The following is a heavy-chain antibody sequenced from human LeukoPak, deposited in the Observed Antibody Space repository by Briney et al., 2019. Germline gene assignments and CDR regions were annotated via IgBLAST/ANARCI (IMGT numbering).Heavy chain of an antibody. Sequence: SETLSLTCTVSGGSISGYFWTWIRHPAAKELEWIGRGYTSGTTYYNPSLESRVTISLYTFNHQFSLRVTSVTAADTAIYYCARGTEKTRISGYYSFDHWGRGLLVTVSS. CDR3: ARGTEKTRISGYYSFDH. J-gene: IGHJ4*02. D-gene: IGHD5-12*01. CDR1: GGSISGYF. CDR2: GYTSGTT. V-gene: IGHV4-4*07.